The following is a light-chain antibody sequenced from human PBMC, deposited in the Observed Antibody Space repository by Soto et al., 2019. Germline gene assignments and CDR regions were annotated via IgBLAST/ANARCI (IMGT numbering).Light chain of an antibody. CDR2: EVT. J-gene: IGLJ1*01. Sequence: QSALTQPASVSGSPGQSITISCTGTSSDVGVYNYVSWYQQHPGKAPKLMIYEVTNRPSGVSNRFSGSKSGNTASLTISGLQAEDEAGYYCSSYTSSSTKVFGTGTKVTVL. CDR1: SSDVGVYNY. V-gene: IGLV2-14*01. CDR3: SSYTSSSTKV.